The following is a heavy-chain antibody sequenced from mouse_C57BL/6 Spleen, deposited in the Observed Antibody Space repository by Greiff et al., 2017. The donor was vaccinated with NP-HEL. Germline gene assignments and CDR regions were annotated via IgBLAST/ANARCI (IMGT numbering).Heavy chain of an antibody. V-gene: IGHV1-54*01. Sequence: QVQLQQSGAELVRPGTSVKVSCKASGYAFTNYLIEWVKQRPGQGLEWIGVINPGSGGTNYNEKFKGKATLTADKSSSTAYMQLSSLTSEDSAVYFCARSGSDYDGGYYFDYWGQGTTLTVSS. CDR1: GYAFTNYL. D-gene: IGHD2-4*01. J-gene: IGHJ2*01. CDR2: INPGSGGT. CDR3: ARSGSDYDGGYYFDY.